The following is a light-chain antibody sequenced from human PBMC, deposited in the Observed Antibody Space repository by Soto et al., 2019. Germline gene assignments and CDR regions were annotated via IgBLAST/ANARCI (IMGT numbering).Light chain of an antibody. V-gene: IGKV3-15*01. Sequence: EIVMTQSPATLSLSPGERATLSCRASQSVNINLAWYQQRPGQDPRVLIYAASTRATGVPDRFSGSGSGTEFTLTISSLQPEDFAVHYCHQYNSGPYPFGQVTKVDIK. J-gene: IGKJ2*01. CDR1: QSVNIN. CDR3: HQYNSGPYP. CDR2: AAS.